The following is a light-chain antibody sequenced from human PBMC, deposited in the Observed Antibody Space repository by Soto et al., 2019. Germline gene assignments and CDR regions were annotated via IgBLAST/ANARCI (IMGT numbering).Light chain of an antibody. J-gene: IGKJ1*01. CDR3: LQYNNGPPWT. CDR2: DAS. V-gene: IGKV3-15*01. CDR1: QSVSRG. Sequence: EIVMTQSPATLSVSPGERATLSCRASQSVSRGVAWYQQRPGQAPRLLIHDASTRVTGIPARFSGSGSGTEFNLTISSLQSEDCAVYHCLQYNNGPPWTFGQGTKVEIK.